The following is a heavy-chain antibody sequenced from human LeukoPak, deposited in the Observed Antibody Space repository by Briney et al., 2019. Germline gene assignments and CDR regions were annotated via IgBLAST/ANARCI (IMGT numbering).Heavy chain of an antibody. CDR1: GFTFGDYA. J-gene: IGHJ4*02. D-gene: IGHD2-2*02. Sequence: GGSLRLSCTASGFTFGDYAMSWVRQAPGKGLEWVGFIRSKAYGGTTEYAASVKGRFTISRDDSKSIAYLQMNSLKTEDTAVYYCTREGIVVAPAAILELRGYWGQGTLVTVSS. CDR2: IRSKAYGGTT. V-gene: IGHV3-49*04. CDR3: TREGIVVAPAAILELRGY.